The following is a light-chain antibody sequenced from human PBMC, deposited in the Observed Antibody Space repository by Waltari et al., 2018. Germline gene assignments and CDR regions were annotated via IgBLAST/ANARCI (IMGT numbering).Light chain of an antibody. J-gene: IGLJ3*02. CDR1: SGHSSNI. CDR2: VNSDGSH. CDR3: QTGGHGTWV. V-gene: IGLV4-69*01. Sequence: QLVVTQSPSASAPLGASVKLTCTLSSGHSSNIVAWLQQRPEKGPRYLMKVNSDGSHIKGDDIPDRFSGSRSGAERYLTISSLQPDDEADYYCQTGGHGTWVFGGGTTLTVL.